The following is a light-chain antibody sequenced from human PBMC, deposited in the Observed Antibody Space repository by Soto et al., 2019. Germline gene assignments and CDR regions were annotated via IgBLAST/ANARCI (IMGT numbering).Light chain of an antibody. J-gene: IGKJ1*01. Sequence: EIVMTQXPXTLSVSPGERATLSCRASQSVSNNLAWYQQKPGQAPRLLIYGASTRATGIPASFSGSGSGTEFTLTISSLQTEDFAVYYCQQYNNWPRTFGQGTKVEIK. CDR2: GAS. V-gene: IGKV3-15*01. CDR1: QSVSNN. CDR3: QQYNNWPRT.